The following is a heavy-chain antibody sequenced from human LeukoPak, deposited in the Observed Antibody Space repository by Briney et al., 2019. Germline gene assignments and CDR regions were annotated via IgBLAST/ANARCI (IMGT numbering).Heavy chain of an antibody. D-gene: IGHD3-10*01. CDR3: ARATKHPNYYGSGLGYRPLGY. Sequence: ASVTVSYKASGYTFTSYDINWVRQATGQGLEWMGWMNPNSGNTGYAQKFQGRVTMTRNTSISTAYMERSSLRSEDTAVYYCARATKHPNYYGSGLGYRPLGYWGQGTLVTVSS. CDR1: GYTFTSYD. CDR2: MNPNSGNT. V-gene: IGHV1-8*01. J-gene: IGHJ4*02.